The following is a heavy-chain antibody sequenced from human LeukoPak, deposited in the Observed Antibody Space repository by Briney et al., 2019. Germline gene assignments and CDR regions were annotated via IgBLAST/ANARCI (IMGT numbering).Heavy chain of an antibody. CDR2: ISYDGSNK. J-gene: IGHJ3*02. Sequence: PGGSLRLSCAASGFTFSSYAMHWVRQAPGKGLEWVAVISYDGSNKYYADSVKGRFTISRDNSKNTLYLQMNSLRAEDTAVYYCARDVDTAMAQGDAFDIWGQGTMVTVSS. V-gene: IGHV3-30-3*01. D-gene: IGHD5-18*01. CDR1: GFTFSSYA. CDR3: ARDVDTAMAQGDAFDI.